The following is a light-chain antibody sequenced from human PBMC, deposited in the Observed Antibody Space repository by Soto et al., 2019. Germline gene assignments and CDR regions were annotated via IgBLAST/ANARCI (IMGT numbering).Light chain of an antibody. V-gene: IGLV2-14*01. CDR2: DVN. CDR3: SSYTTSNIYV. CDR1: SSDVGGYNY. Sequence: QSALTQPASVSGSPGQSITISCTGTSSDVGGYNYVSWHQQHPGKAPKLMIYDVNNRPSGVSNRFSGSKSGNTASLTISGLQAEDEADCYCSSYTTSNIYVFGTGTKLTVL. J-gene: IGLJ1*01.